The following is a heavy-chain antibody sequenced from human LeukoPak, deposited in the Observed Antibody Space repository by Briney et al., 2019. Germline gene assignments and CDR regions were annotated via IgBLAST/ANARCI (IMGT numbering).Heavy chain of an antibody. CDR1: GGSVSSGDYY. CDR2: IYYSGST. Sequence: SQTLSLTCTVSGGSVSSGDYYWSWIRQTPGKGLELIGYIYYSGSTYYNPSLKSRVTISVDTSKNQFSLKLSSVTVADTAVYYCARVVDSSTYYYDFWGQGTLVTVSS. CDR3: ARVVDSSTYYYDF. V-gene: IGHV4-30-4*01. J-gene: IGHJ4*02. D-gene: IGHD3-22*01.